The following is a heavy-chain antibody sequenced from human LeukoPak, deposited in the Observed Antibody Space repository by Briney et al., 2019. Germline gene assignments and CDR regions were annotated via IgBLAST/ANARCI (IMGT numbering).Heavy chain of an antibody. CDR2: INPSSGGT. CDR1: GYTFTGYY. J-gene: IGHJ6*03. CDR3: ARDRGSEGHYGSGSYYNGGYYYYYYYMDV. Sequence: ASVKVSCKASGYTFTGYYMHWVRQAPGQGLEWMGWINPSSGGTNYAQKFQGRVTMTRDTSISTAYMELSRLRSEDTAVYYCARDRGSEGHYGSGSYYNGGYYYYYYYMDVWGKGTTVTISS. D-gene: IGHD3-10*01. V-gene: IGHV1-2*02.